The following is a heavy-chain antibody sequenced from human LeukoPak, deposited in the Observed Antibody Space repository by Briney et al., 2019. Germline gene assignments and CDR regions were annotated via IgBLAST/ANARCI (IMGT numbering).Heavy chain of an antibody. Sequence: SETLSLTCTVSGDSISSDFWSWIRQPAGKGLEWIGRIYTSGSTNYNPSLQSRVTMSVDTSKNQFSLKLSSVTAADTAVYYCARKYSSAWLFDYWGQGTLVTVSS. CDR3: ARKYSSAWLFDY. CDR2: IYTSGST. D-gene: IGHD6-19*01. CDR1: GDSISSDF. V-gene: IGHV4-4*07. J-gene: IGHJ4*02.